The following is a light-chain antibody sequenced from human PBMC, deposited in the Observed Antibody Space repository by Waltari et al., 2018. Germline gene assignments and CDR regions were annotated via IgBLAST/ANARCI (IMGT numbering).Light chain of an antibody. CDR3: QQSYGKPYT. V-gene: IGKV1-39*01. CDR2: AAS. Sequence: DIQMTQSPSSLSASVGHRVPITCRASQSISSYLNWYQKKPGKAPKLLIYAASGLQSGVPSRFSGSGSGSDFTLTISSLQPEDFAAYYCQQSYGKPYTFGQGTKLEIK. J-gene: IGKJ2*01. CDR1: QSISSY.